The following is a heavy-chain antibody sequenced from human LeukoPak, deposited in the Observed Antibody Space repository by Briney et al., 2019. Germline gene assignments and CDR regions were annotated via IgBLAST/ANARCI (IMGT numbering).Heavy chain of an antibody. J-gene: IGHJ3*02. CDR3: ARDRTARAAADAFDI. CDR2: IWYDGSNK. D-gene: IGHD6-13*01. V-gene: IGHV3-33*01. Sequence: GGSLRLSCAASGFTFSSYGMHWVRQAPGKGLEWVAVIWYDGSNKYYADSVKGRLTISRDNSKNTLYLQMNSLRAEDTAVYYCARDRTARAAADAFDIWGQGTMVTVSS. CDR1: GFTFSSYG.